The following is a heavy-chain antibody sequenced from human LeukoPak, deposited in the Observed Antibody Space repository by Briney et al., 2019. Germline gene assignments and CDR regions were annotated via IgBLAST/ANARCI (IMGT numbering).Heavy chain of an antibody. D-gene: IGHD5-18*01. CDR3: ASQLTDSYGQRGNHFDY. CDR1: GFTFSDYY. Sequence: GGSLRLSCAASGFTFSDYYMSWIRQAPGKGLEWVSYISSSGSTIYYADSVKGRFTISRDNAKNSLYLQMNSLRAEDTAVYYCASQLTDSYGQRGNHFDYWGRGTLVTVSS. V-gene: IGHV3-11*01. J-gene: IGHJ4*02. CDR2: ISSSGSTI.